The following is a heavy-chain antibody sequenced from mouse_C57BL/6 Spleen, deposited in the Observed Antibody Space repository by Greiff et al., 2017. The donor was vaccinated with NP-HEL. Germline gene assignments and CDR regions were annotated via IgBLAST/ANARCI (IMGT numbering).Heavy chain of an antibody. D-gene: IGHD1-1*01. CDR2: IYPRSGNT. Sequence: VKLQQSGAELARPGASVKLSCKASGYTFTSYGISWVKQRTGQGLEWIGEIYPRSGNTYYNEKFKGKATLTADKSSSTAYMELRSLTSEDSAVYFCARLFITTVEGYFDYWGQGTTLTVSS. V-gene: IGHV1-81*01. CDR3: ARLFITTVEGYFDY. J-gene: IGHJ2*01. CDR1: GYTFTSYG.